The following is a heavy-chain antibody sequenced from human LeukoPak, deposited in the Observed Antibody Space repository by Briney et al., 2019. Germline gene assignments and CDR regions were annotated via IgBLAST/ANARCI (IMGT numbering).Heavy chain of an antibody. J-gene: IGHJ4*02. CDR1: GGSFRGYH. CDR3: ARGGRSGGSGSYLGY. Sequence: PSETLSLTCAVYGGSFRGYHWSWIRQPPGKGLEWIGEINDSARTNCNPSLRSRVTISVDTSKNQFSLKLTSVTAADTAVYYCARGGRSGGSGSYLGYWGQGSLVTVSS. CDR2: INDSART. V-gene: IGHV4-34*01. D-gene: IGHD3-10*01.